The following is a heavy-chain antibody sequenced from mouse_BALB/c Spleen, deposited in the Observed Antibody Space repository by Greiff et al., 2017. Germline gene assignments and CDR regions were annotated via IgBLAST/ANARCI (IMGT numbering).Heavy chain of an antibody. V-gene: IGHV1-69*02. Sequence: VQLQQPGAELVKPGAPVKLSCKASGYTFTSYWMNWVKQRPGRGLEWIGRIDPSDSETHYNQKFKDKATLTVDKSSSTAYIQLSSLTSEDSAVYYCASGNWFAYWGQGTLVTVSA. CDR3: ASGNWFAY. J-gene: IGHJ3*01. CDR2: IDPSDSET. CDR1: GYTFTSYW. D-gene: IGHD2-1*01.